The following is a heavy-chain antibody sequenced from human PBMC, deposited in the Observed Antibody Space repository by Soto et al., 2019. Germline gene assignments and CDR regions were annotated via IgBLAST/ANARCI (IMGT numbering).Heavy chain of an antibody. CDR2: IRSKAYGGTT. CDR1: GFTFGDYA. D-gene: IGHD2-21*02. CDR3: ARGIVVVTAILGYFDY. J-gene: IGHJ4*02. V-gene: IGHV3-49*03. Sequence: GGSLRLSCTASGFTFGDYAMSWFRQAPGKGLEWVGFIRSKAYGGTTEYAASVKGRFTISRDDSKSIAYLQMNSLRAEDTAVYYCARGIVVVTAILGYFDYWGQGTLVTVSS.